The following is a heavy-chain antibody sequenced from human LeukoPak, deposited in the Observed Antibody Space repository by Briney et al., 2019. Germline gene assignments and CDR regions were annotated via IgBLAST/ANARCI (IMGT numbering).Heavy chain of an antibody. Sequence: ASVNVSCKASGSEFSSYGNSWVRQAPGQGLEWMGWISAYNGKTKYAEKFQGRLTMTTETSTSTAYMELRSLTSADTAVYYCAKDSPRDDYVRGSYRYSRRGLDIWGQGTLVTASS. D-gene: IGHD3-16*02. CDR1: GSEFSSYG. CDR3: AKDSPRDDYVRGSYRYSRRGLDI. V-gene: IGHV1-18*01. J-gene: IGHJ3*02. CDR2: ISAYNGKT.